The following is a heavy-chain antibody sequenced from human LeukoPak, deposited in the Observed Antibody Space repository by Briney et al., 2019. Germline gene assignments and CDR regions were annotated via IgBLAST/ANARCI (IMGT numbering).Heavy chain of an antibody. Sequence: GGSLRLSCAASGFTFSSYGMHWVRQAPGKGLEWVAVIWYDGSNKYYADSVKGRFTISRDNSKNTLYLQMNSLRAEDTAVYYCAKEAHYYYYGMDVWGQGTTVTVSS. CDR3: AKEAHYYYYGMDV. CDR1: GFTFSSYG. V-gene: IGHV3-33*06. J-gene: IGHJ6*02. CDR2: IWYDGSNK.